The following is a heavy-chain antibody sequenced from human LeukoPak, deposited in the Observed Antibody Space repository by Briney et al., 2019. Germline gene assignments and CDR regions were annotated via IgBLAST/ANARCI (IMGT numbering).Heavy chain of an antibody. CDR2: ISSNGGST. D-gene: IGHD5-18*01. J-gene: IGHJ4*02. CDR3: ARGGLAGIQLWLHSDY. CDR1: GFTFSSYA. V-gene: IGHV3-64*01. Sequence: QTGGSLRLSCAASGFTFSSYAMHWVRQAPGKRLEYVSAISSNGGSTYYANSVKGRFTISRDNSKNTLYLQMGSLRAEDMAVYYCARGGLAGIQLWLHSDYWGQGTLVTVSS.